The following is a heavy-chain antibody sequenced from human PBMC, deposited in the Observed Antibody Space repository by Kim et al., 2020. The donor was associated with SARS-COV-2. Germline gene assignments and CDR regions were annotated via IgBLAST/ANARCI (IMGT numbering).Heavy chain of an antibody. V-gene: IGHV3-9*01. J-gene: IGHJ4*02. Sequence: GWSLRLSCAASGFTFDDYAMHWVRQAPGKGLEWVSGISWNSGSIGYADSVKGRFTISRDNAKNSLYLQMNSLRAEDTALYYCAKDRLSGYSSGWYGGNDYWGQGTLVTVSS. CDR1: GFTFDDYA. CDR3: AKDRLSGYSSGWYGGNDY. D-gene: IGHD6-19*01. CDR2: ISWNSGSI.